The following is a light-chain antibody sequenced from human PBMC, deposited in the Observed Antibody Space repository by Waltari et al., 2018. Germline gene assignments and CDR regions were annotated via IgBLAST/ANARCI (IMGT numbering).Light chain of an antibody. J-gene: IGLJ2*01. V-gene: IGLV3-1*01. CDR3: QTGDSSLVV. CDR1: NLGNKY. CDR2: ARD. Sequence: SYDLTQPPSVSVSPGQTVTISCSGHNLGNKYVSWYQQKAGQAPLLVVYARDRRPSGIPERFSGSNSDTTATLTISGTQAIDEADYYCQTGDSSLVVFGGGTKLTVL.